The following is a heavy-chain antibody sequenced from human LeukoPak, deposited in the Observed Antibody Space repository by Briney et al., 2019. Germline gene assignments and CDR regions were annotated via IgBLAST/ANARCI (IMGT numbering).Heavy chain of an antibody. V-gene: IGHV3-11*04. Sequence: GGSLRLSCAASGFTFSDYYMSWIRQAPGKGLEWVSYISSSGSAIYYADSVKGRFTISRDNAKNSLYLQLNSLRAEDTAVYYCAREYEDYDFWSGGPDHWGQGTLVTVSS. D-gene: IGHD3-3*01. J-gene: IGHJ4*02. CDR1: GFTFSDYY. CDR3: AREYEDYDFWSGGPDH. CDR2: ISSSGSAI.